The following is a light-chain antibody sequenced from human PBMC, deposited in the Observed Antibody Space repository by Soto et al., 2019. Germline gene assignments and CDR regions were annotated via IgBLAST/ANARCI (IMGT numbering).Light chain of an antibody. J-gene: IGKJ4*01. CDR1: QAIRNY. CDR3: QHYDHLPPLS. Sequence: DIQMTQSPSSLSASVGDRVTITCQASQAIRNYLNWYQQKPGKAPTLLIYDASNLRAGVPSRLSGSGSGTEFHSTISSLQLEDITTYYCQHYDHLPPLSFGGGTKVEIK. CDR2: DAS. V-gene: IGKV1-33*01.